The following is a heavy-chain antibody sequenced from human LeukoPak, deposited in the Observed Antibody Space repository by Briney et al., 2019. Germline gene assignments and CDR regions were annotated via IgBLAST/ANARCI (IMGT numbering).Heavy chain of an antibody. CDR3: ARRGGYNYGYFDY. CDR1: EYSFTNYW. CDR2: IYPGDSDT. D-gene: IGHD5-18*01. Sequence: GESLKISCKGSEYSFTNYWIGWVRQTPGKDREWMGFIYPGDSDTTYSPSFQGQVTTSADKSISTAYLQWSSLKASDTAMYYCARRGGYNYGYFDYWGQGTQVTVSS. V-gene: IGHV5-51*01. J-gene: IGHJ4*02.